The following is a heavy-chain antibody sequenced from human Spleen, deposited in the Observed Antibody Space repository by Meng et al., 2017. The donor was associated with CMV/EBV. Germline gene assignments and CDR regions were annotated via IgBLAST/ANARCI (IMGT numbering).Heavy chain of an antibody. J-gene: IGHJ6*02. CDR3: ASGRYSSSSYPRDYYGMDV. CDR1: GYTFTSYY. D-gene: IGHD6-6*01. Sequence: ASVKVSCKASGYTFTSYYMHWVRQAPGQGLEWMGIINPSGGSTSYAQKFQGRVTMTRDTSTSTVYMELSSLRSEDTAVYYCASGRYSSSSYPRDYYGMDVWGQGTTVTVSS. V-gene: IGHV1-46*01. CDR2: INPSGGST.